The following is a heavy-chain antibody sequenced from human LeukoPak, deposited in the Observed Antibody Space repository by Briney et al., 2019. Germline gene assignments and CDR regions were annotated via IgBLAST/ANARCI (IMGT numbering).Heavy chain of an antibody. Sequence: GGSLRLSCAASGFTFNSYDMSWIRQAPGKGLEWVSEISGSDESTKYVDSVKGRFTISRDNSKNTLYLLLNSLRVDDTAVYYCANRRLGRGAFDIWGQGTMVTVSS. J-gene: IGHJ3*02. CDR2: ISGSDEST. CDR3: ANRRLGRGAFDI. D-gene: IGHD7-27*01. CDR1: GFTFNSYD. V-gene: IGHV3-23*01.